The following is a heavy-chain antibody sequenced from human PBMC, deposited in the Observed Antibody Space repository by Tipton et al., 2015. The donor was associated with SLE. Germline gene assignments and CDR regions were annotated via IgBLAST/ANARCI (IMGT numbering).Heavy chain of an antibody. CDR2: IYHSGST. CDR1: GYSISSGYY. CDR3: ASAAVVNNDWYFDL. J-gene: IGHJ2*01. Sequence: LVKPSETLSLTCAVSGYSISSGYYWGWIRQPPGKGLEWIGSIYHSGSTYYNPSLKSRVTISVDTSKNQFSLKLSSVTAADTAVYYCASAAVVNNDWYFDLWGRGTLVTVSS. V-gene: IGHV4-38-2*01. D-gene: IGHD3-22*01.